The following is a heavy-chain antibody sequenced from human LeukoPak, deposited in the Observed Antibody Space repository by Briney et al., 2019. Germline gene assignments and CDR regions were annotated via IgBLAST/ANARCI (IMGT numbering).Heavy chain of an antibody. J-gene: IGHJ4*02. V-gene: IGHV3-74*01. CDR1: GFTFSRYW. CDR2: ITSDGSST. D-gene: IGHD1-26*01. CDR3: ARDLTGAVFDF. Sequence: GGSLRLSCAASGFTFSRYWMHWVRQVPGRGLVCVSRITSDGSSTSYADSVRGRFTISRDNAKNTVYLQMNSLRAEDTAVYYCARDLTGAVFDFWGQGTLVTVSS.